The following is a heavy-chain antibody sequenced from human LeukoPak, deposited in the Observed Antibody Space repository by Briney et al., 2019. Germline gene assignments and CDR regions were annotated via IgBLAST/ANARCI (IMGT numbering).Heavy chain of an antibody. Sequence: GGSLRLSCAASGFIFSSYGMHWVRQAPGKGLEWVAFIRYDGSNKYYADSVKGRFTISRDNSKNTLYLQMNSLRAEDTAVYYCATPTRLDSRGYYIDAFDIWGQGTMVTVSS. CDR2: IRYDGSNK. V-gene: IGHV3-30*02. CDR3: ATPTRLDSRGYYIDAFDI. CDR1: GFIFSSYG. D-gene: IGHD3-22*01. J-gene: IGHJ3*02.